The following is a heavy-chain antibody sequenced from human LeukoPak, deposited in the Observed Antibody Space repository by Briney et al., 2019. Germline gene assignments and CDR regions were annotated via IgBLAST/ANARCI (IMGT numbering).Heavy chain of an antibody. CDR2: ISGSGGST. Sequence: GGSLRLSCAASGFTFSSYAMSWVRQAPGKGLEWVSAISGSGGSTYYADSVKGRFTISRDNSKNTLYLQMNSLRAEDTAVYYCAKIEYDFWSGRYYFDYWGQGTLVTVSS. CDR3: AKIEYDFWSGRYYFDY. V-gene: IGHV3-23*01. J-gene: IGHJ4*02. D-gene: IGHD3-3*01. CDR1: GFTFSSYA.